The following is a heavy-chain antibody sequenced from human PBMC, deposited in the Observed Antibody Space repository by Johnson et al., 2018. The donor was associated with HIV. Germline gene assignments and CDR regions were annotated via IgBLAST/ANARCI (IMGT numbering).Heavy chain of an antibody. Sequence: VQLVESGGGVVRPGGSLRLSCAASGFTFDDYGMSWVRQAPGKGLEWVSVIYSGGSTYYADSVKGRFTISRDNAKNSLYLQMNSLRAEDTALYYCARDFGLEWELDGAFDIWGQGTMVTVSS. CDR1: GFTFDDYG. J-gene: IGHJ3*02. D-gene: IGHD1-26*01. CDR3: ARDFGLEWELDGAFDI. CDR2: IYSGGST. V-gene: IGHV3-20*04.